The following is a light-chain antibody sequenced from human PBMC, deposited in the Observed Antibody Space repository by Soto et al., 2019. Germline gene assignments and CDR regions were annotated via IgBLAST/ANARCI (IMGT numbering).Light chain of an antibody. CDR1: QSLLHSDGHTY. Sequence: DIVLTQTPLSSPVTLGQPASISCRSSQSLLHSDGHTYLSWLQQRPGQSPRLLIYKISNRFSGVPDRFSSSGAGKDFTLKIRRVAADDGGVYYCMQLTQAISFGRGTRLEIK. V-gene: IGKV2-24*01. J-gene: IGKJ5*01. CDR3: MQLTQAIS. CDR2: KIS.